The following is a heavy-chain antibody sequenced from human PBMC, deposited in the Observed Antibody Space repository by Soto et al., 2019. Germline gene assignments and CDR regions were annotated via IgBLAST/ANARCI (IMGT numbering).Heavy chain of an antibody. CDR3: ARRHSYDFVVAAGGYFDY. V-gene: IGHV4-39*01. Sequence: QLQLQESGPGLGKPSETLSLTCTVSGGSISSSSYYWGWILQPPGKGPEWIGSIYYSGSTYYNPSLKSRGTISVDTSKNQFSLKLSSVTAADTAVYYCARRHSYDFVVAAGGYFDYWGQGTLVTVSS. CDR1: GGSISSSSYY. CDR2: IYYSGST. J-gene: IGHJ4*02. D-gene: IGHD3-3*01.